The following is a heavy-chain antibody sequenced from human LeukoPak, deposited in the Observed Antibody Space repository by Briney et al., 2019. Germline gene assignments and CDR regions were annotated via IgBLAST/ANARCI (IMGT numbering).Heavy chain of an antibody. J-gene: IGHJ4*02. CDR1: GFNFRTYG. CDR2: TQSDEGYI. CDR3: TTEPRWFYF. D-gene: IGHD4-23*01. V-gene: IGHV3-30*02. Sequence: GGSLRLSCAASGFNFRTYGMHWFRQAPSKGLEWVAFTQSDEGYINYADSVKGRFIISRDNSKNTLYLQMNSLRAEDSAIYYCTTEPRWFYFWGQGTLVTVSS.